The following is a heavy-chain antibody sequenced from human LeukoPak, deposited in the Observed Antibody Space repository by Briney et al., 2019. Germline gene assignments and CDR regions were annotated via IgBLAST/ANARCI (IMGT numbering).Heavy chain of an antibody. CDR3: ARDPVIRYCSSTSCPQSFDY. D-gene: IGHD2-2*01. J-gene: IGHJ4*02. CDR2: INPNSGGT. Sequence: GATVKISCKASSNIFTGYFIHWVRQAPGQGLEWMGWINPNSGGTNYAQKFQGRVTMTRDTSISTAYMELSRLRSDDTAVYYCARDPVIRYCSSTSCPQSFDYWGQGTLVTVSS. V-gene: IGHV1-2*02. CDR1: SNIFTGYF.